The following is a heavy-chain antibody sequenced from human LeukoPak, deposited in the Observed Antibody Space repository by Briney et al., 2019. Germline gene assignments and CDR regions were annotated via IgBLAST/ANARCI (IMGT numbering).Heavy chain of an antibody. V-gene: IGHV3-23*01. CDR1: GFTFSSYA. J-gene: IGHJ5*02. CDR3: ATGRPITMIVVYFT. CDR2: ISGSGGST. Sequence: PGXXLRLSCAASGFTFSSYAMSWVRQAPGKGLEWVSAISGSGGSTYYADSVKGRFTIYRDNSKNTLYLQMNSLRAEDTAVYYCATGRPITMIVVYFTWGQGTLVTVSS. D-gene: IGHD3-22*01.